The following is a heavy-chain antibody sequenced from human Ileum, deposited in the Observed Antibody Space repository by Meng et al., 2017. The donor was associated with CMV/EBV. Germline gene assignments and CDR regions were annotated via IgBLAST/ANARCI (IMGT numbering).Heavy chain of an antibody. V-gene: IGHV3-11*01. CDR3: ARDYRPVLMVYAIPFFDY. J-gene: IGHJ4*02. Sequence: GESLKISCAASGFTFSDYYMSWIRQAPGKGLEWVSYISSSGSTIYYADSVKGRFTISRDNAKNSLYLQMNSLRAEDTAVYYCARDYRPVLMVYAIPFFDYWGQGTLVTVSS. CDR2: ISSSGSTI. CDR1: GFTFSDYY. D-gene: IGHD2-8*01.